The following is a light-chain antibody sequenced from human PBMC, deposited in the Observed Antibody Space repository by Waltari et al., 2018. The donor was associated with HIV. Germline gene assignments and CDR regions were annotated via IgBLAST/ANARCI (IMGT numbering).Light chain of an antibody. V-gene: IGKV3-20*01. CDR2: GAY. CDR3: QQYGSSPWT. CDR1: QSVSSSY. Sequence: EIVLTQSPGTLSLSPGERATLSCRASQSVSSSYLAWYQQKPVPAPRLLIYGAYSLSTGIPDRFSGSGSGTDFTLTISRLEPEDFAVYYCQQYGSSPWTFGQGTKVEIK. J-gene: IGKJ1*01.